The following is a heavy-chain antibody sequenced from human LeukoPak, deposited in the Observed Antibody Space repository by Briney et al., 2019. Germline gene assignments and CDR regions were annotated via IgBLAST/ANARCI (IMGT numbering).Heavy chain of an antibody. V-gene: IGHV4-34*01. Sequence: PSETLSLTCAVYGGSFSGYYWSWIRQPPGKGLEWIGEINHSGSTNYNPSLKSRVTISVDTSKNQFSLKLSSATAADTAVYYCARRYSGYNYYYYYGMDVWGKGTTVTVSS. CDR3: ARRYSGYNYYYYYGMDV. CDR2: INHSGST. CDR1: GGSFSGYY. J-gene: IGHJ6*04. D-gene: IGHD5-12*01.